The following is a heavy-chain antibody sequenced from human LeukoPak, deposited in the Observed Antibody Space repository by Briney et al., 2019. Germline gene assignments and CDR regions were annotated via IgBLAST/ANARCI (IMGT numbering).Heavy chain of an antibody. D-gene: IGHD2-21*02. J-gene: IGHJ4*02. CDR1: GYTFRSYG. CDR2: INPNSGGT. CDR3: ARGKTMVYCGGDCYRFDN. Sequence: ASVKVSCKASGYTFRSYGIHWVRQAPGQGLEWVGWINPNSGGTNYAQKFQGRVTMTRDTSISTAYMELSRLLSGDTAVYYCARGKTMVYCGGDCYRFDNWGQGTLVTVSS. V-gene: IGHV1-2*02.